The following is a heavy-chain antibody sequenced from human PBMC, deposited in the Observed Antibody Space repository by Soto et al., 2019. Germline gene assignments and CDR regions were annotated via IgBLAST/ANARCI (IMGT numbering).Heavy chain of an antibody. CDR1: GGSISSGGYS. CDR2: IYHSGST. Sequence: QLQLQESGSGLVKPSQTLSLTCAVSGGSISSGGYSCNWIRQPPGKGLEWIGYIYHSGSTYYNPYLKSRVTISVDRSKNQVSLKLSSVTAADTAVYYCARGMTTVTTFDYWGQGTLVTVSS. D-gene: IGHD4-17*01. V-gene: IGHV4-30-2*01. J-gene: IGHJ4*02. CDR3: ARGMTTVTTFDY.